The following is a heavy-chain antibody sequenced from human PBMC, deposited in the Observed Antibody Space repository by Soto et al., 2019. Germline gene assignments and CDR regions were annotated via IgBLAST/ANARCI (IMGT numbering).Heavy chain of an antibody. J-gene: IGHJ6*02. V-gene: IGHV3-21*01. Sequence: GTLRLSCAASGFTFSSYSMNWVRQAPGKGLEWVSSISSSSSYIYYADSVKGRFTISRDNAKNSLYLQMNSLRAEDTAVYYCARGLIVATYSNDYYYYGMDVWGQGTTVTVSS. D-gene: IGHD5-12*01. CDR3: ARGLIVATYSNDYYYYGMDV. CDR1: GFTFSSYS. CDR2: ISSSSSYI.